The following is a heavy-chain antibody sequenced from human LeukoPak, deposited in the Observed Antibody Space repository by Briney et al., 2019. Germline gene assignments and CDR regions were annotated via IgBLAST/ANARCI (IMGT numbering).Heavy chain of an antibody. D-gene: IGHD4-23*01. CDR2: INPSGGST. CDR1: GYTFTSYY. V-gene: IGHV1-46*01. Sequence: EASVKVSCKASGYTFTSYYMHWVRQAPGQGLEWMGIINPSGGSTSYAQKFQGRVTMTRDTSTSTVYMELSSLRSEDTAVYYCARGGNSAYYYYYGMDVWGQGTTVTVSS. J-gene: IGHJ6*02. CDR3: ARGGNSAYYYYYGMDV.